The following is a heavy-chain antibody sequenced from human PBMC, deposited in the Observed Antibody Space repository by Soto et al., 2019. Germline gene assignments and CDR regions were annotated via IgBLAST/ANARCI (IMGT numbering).Heavy chain of an antibody. V-gene: IGHV3-23*01. CDR3: AKFREYYQGSGSRTYHFYGMAV. CDR1: GFTFSSYGMTFSSYA. Sequence: GVSLRLSCAASGFTFSSYGMTFSSYAMSWVRQAPGKGLEWVSTISGSGDSTYYADSVKGRFTISRDNSKNTLFLQMNSLRAGEPALYHCAKFREYYQGSGSRTYHFYGMAVRGHGTTVTVS. J-gene: IGHJ6*02. CDR2: ISGSGDST. D-gene: IGHD3-10*01.